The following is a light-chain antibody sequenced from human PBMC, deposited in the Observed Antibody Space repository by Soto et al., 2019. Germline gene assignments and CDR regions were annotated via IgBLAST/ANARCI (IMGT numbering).Light chain of an antibody. CDR2: KAS. V-gene: IGKV1-5*03. CDR3: QQYNSYSQT. Sequence: DIQMTQSPSTLSETVGDRVTITCRASQSISSWLAWYQQKPGKAPKLLIYKASSLESGVPSRFSGSGSGTEFTLTISSLQPDDFATYYCQQYNSYSQTFGQGTKV. CDR1: QSISSW. J-gene: IGKJ1*01.